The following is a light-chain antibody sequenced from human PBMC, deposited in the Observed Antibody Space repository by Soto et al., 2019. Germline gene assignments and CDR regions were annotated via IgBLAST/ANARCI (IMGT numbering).Light chain of an antibody. CDR3: QQYNNWPFIP. V-gene: IGKV3-15*01. Sequence: EIFMTQSPATLSVSPGERATLSCRASQSVRGNLAWYQQKPGQSPRLLIYGASSRATGIPARFSGSGSGTEFTLTISSLQSEDFAFYYCQQYNNWPFIPFGQGTRLEIK. CDR2: GAS. J-gene: IGKJ5*01. CDR1: QSVRGN.